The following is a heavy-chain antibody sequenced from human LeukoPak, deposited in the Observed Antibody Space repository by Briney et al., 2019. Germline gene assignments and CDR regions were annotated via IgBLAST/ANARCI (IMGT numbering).Heavy chain of an antibody. CDR2: TNPNSGNT. Sequence: ASVKVSCKASGYTFTSYDINWVRQATGRGLEWMGWTNPNSGNTGYAQKFQGRVTMTRNTSISTAYMELSSLRSEDTAVYYCARGRLHAGPYYYYGMDVWGQGTTVTVSS. CDR1: GYTFTSYD. V-gene: IGHV1-8*01. D-gene: IGHD1-14*01. J-gene: IGHJ6*02. CDR3: ARGRLHAGPYYYYGMDV.